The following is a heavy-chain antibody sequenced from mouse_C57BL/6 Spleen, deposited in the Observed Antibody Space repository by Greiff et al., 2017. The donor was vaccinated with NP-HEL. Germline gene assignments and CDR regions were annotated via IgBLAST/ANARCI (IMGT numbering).Heavy chain of an antibody. J-gene: IGHJ2*01. CDR3: ARRGYYSNPIFDY. D-gene: IGHD2-5*01. CDR2: ISGGGGNT. Sequence: EVQLVESGGGLVKPGGSLKLSCAASGFTFSSYTMSWVRQTPEKRLEWVATISGGGGNTYYPDSVKGRFTISRDNAKNTLYLQMSSLRSEDTALYYCARRGYYSNPIFDYWGQGTTLTVSS. V-gene: IGHV5-9*01. CDR1: GFTFSSYT.